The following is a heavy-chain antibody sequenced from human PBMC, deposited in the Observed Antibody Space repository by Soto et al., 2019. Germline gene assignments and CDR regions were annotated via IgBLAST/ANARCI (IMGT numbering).Heavy chain of an antibody. J-gene: IGHJ4*02. V-gene: IGHV4-39*01. CDR1: GGSISSSSYY. CDR3: ARREETPFDY. D-gene: IGHD2-15*01. CDR2: IYYSGST. Sequence: QLQLQESGPGLVKPSETLSLTCTVSGGSISSSSYYWGWIRQPPGKGLEWIGNIYYSGSTYYNPSLKSRVTISVDTAKNQFSLKLSSVTAADTAVYYCARREETPFDYWGQGTLVTVSS.